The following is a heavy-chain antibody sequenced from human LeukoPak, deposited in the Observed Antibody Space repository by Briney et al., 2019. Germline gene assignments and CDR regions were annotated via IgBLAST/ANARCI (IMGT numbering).Heavy chain of an antibody. D-gene: IGHD6-13*01. CDR1: GGSFSGYY. CDR2: INHSGST. Sequence: SETLSLTCAVYGGSFSGYYWSWIRQPPGKGLEWIGEINHSGSTNYNPSLKSRVTISVDMSKNQFSLKLSSVTAADTAVYYCARAGYSTLYYYYYYMDVWGKGTTVTVSS. J-gene: IGHJ6*03. V-gene: IGHV4-34*01. CDR3: ARAGYSTLYYYYYYMDV.